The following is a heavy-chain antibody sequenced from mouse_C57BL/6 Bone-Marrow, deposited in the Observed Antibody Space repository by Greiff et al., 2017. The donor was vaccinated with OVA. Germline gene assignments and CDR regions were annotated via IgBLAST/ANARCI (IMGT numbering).Heavy chain of an antibody. CDR2: ISSGSSTI. Sequence: EVKLVASGGGLVKPGGSLTLSCAASGFPFSDYGMHWVRQAPEKGLEWVAYISSGSSTIYYADTVEGRFTISRDNAQNTLYLQMTSLRSEDTAMYYGARINDWYFDV. CDR1: GFPFSDYG. CDR3: ARINDWYFDV. J-gene: IGHJ1*01. V-gene: IGHV5-17*01.